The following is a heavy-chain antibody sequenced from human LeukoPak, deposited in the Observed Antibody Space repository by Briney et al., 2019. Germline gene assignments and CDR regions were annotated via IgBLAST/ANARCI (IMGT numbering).Heavy chain of an antibody. CDR3: ARVAAAGPGAFDY. Sequence: GGSLRLSCAASGFTFSSYWMSWVRQAPGKGLEWVANIKQDGSEKYYVDSVKGRFTISRDNAKNSLYLQMNSLRAEDTAVYYCARVAAAGPGAFDYWGQGTLVTVSS. J-gene: IGHJ4*02. D-gene: IGHD6-13*01. CDR2: IKQDGSEK. V-gene: IGHV3-7*01. CDR1: GFTFSSYW.